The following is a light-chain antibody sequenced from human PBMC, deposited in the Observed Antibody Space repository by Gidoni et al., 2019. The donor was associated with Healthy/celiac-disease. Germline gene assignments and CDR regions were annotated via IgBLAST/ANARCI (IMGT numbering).Light chain of an antibody. CDR1: QSVSSY. V-gene: IGKV3-11*01. CDR3: QQRSNWRT. CDR2: DAS. J-gene: IGKJ4*01. Sequence: VFTQSPATLSLSPGGSATRSCRASQSVSSYLAWYQQKPGQAPRLLIYDASNRATGIPAKFSGSGSGTDVTLNISSLEPEDFAVYYCQQRSNWRTFGGXTKVEIK.